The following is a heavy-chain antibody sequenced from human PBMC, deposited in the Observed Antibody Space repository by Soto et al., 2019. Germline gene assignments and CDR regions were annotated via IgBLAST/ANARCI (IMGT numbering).Heavy chain of an antibody. CDR1: GYTFTSYA. CDR2: INAGNGNT. Sequence: ASVKVSCKASGYTFTSYAMHWVRQAPGQRLEWMGWINAGNGNTKYSQKFQGRVTITRDTSASTAYMELSSLRSKDTAVYYCATLVDTAMVYYFDYWGQGTLVTVSS. D-gene: IGHD5-18*01. J-gene: IGHJ4*02. CDR3: ATLVDTAMVYYFDY. V-gene: IGHV1-3*01.